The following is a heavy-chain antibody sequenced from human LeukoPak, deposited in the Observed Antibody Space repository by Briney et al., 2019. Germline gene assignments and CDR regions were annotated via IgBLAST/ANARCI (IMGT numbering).Heavy chain of an antibody. CDR3: ARSDPANPNYYYYMDV. J-gene: IGHJ6*03. Sequence: GGSLRLSCAASGFTFSSYAMHWVRQAPGKGLEWLAVISYDGSNKYYADSVKGRFTISRDNSKNTLYLQMNSLRAEDTAVYYCARSDPANPNYYYYMDVWGKGTTVTVSS. CDR1: GFTFSSYA. V-gene: IGHV3-30-3*01. D-gene: IGHD4/OR15-4a*01. CDR2: ISYDGSNK.